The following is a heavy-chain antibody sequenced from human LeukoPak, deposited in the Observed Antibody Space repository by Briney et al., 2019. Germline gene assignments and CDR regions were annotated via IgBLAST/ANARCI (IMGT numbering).Heavy chain of an antibody. CDR3: ARDPSSLYYLDS. V-gene: IGHV1-2*02. Sequence: ASVKVSCKASGYTFTRYYIHWVRQAPGQGPEWMGWMNPNSGGTNYAHKFQGRVTLTRDTSISTAYIELSGLRSDDTAVYYCARDPSSLYYLDSWGRGTLVTVSS. CDR2: MNPNSGGT. CDR1: GYTFTRYY. D-gene: IGHD6-6*01. J-gene: IGHJ4*02.